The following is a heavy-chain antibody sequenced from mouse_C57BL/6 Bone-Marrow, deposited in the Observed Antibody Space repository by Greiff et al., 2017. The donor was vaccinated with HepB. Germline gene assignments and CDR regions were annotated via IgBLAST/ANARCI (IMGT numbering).Heavy chain of an antibody. J-gene: IGHJ4*01. CDR2: INYDGSST. Sequence: DVKLVESEGGLVQPGSSMKLSCTASGFTFSDYYMAWVRQVPEKGLEWVANINYDGSSTYYLDSLKSRFIISRDNAKNILYLQMSSLKSEDTATYYCAIYYYGSSYHYYAMDYWGQGTSVTVSS. CDR1: GFTFSDYY. V-gene: IGHV5-16*01. CDR3: AIYYYGSSYHYYAMDY. D-gene: IGHD1-1*01.